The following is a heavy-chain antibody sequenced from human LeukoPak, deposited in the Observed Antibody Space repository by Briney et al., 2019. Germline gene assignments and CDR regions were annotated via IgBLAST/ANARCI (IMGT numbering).Heavy chain of an antibody. CDR2: ISAYNGNR. D-gene: IGHD1-1*01. CDR3: ARVVLSGLLENYYYYYMDV. V-gene: IGHV1-18*01. J-gene: IGHJ6*03. Sequence: ASVKVSCKASGYTFTLYGISWVRQAPGQGLEWMGWISAYNGNRNYAQKLQGRVTMTTDTSTSTAYMELRTLRSDDTAVYYCARVVLSGLLENYYYYYMDVWGKGTAVTISS. CDR1: GYTFTLYG.